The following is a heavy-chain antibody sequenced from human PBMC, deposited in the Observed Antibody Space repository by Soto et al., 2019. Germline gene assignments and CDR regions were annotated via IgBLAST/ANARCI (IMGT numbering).Heavy chain of an antibody. D-gene: IGHD1-26*01. CDR1: GGSISSSSYY. CDR3: ARHEVDETLFDY. J-gene: IGHJ4*02. V-gene: IGHV4-39*01. Sequence: SETLSLTCTVSGGSISSSSYYWGWIRQPPGKGLEWIGSIYYSGSTYYNPSLKSRVTISVDTSKNQFSLKLSSVTAADTAVYYCARHEVDETLFDYWGQGTLVTVSS. CDR2: IYYSGST.